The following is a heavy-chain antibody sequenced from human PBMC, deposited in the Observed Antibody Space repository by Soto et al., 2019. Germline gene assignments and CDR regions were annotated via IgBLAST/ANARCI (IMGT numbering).Heavy chain of an antibody. V-gene: IGHV2-5*01. CDR1: GFSLNTGGVG. Sequence: QITLKESGPPLVKPTQTLTLTCTFSGFSLNTGGVGVGWIRQPPGKALEWLALIYWNDDKRYRPSLESRLTITKDSSKNQVVLTLTTIDPVDTATYYCAHATRRDDYLDYWGQGTLVTVSS. J-gene: IGHJ4*02. CDR2: IYWNDDK. CDR3: AHATRRDDYLDY.